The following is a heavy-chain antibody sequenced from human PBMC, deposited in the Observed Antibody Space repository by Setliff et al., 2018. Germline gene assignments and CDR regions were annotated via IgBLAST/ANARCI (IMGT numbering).Heavy chain of an antibody. Sequence: GGSLRLSCAASGFTFTSYWMHWVRQAPGKGLEWVAVIWGDGVNKFHADSVKGRFTISRDNSKNTLYLQMNSLRPEDTAVYYCARTCSGSGCYAGLESWGQGTPVTVSS. CDR3: ARTCSGSGCYAGLES. J-gene: IGHJ4*02. V-gene: IGHV3-33*08. CDR2: IWGDGVNK. D-gene: IGHD2-15*01. CDR1: GFTFTSYW.